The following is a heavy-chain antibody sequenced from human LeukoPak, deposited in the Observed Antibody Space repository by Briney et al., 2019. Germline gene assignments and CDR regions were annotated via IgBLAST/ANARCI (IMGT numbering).Heavy chain of an antibody. CDR3: ARAAGFNYYGSGSYYKN. CDR2: INHSGST. J-gene: IGHJ4*02. Sequence: KPSETLSLTCAVYGGSFSGYYWSWIRQPPGKGLEWIGEINHSGSTNYNPSLKSRVTISADTSKNQFSLKLSSVTAADTAVYYCARAAGFNYYGSGSYYKNWGQGTLVTVSS. V-gene: IGHV4-34*01. D-gene: IGHD3-10*01. CDR1: GGSFSGYY.